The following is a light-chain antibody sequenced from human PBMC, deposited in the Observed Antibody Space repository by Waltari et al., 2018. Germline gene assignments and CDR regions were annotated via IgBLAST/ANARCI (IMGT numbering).Light chain of an antibody. Sequence: DIQMTQSPSSLSASLGDRVTITRRASQTIFLFLNWYQQRPGKGPNLLIYGASILHSGVPSRFSGSGSGTDFTLTISNLQPEDVATYYCQESFTSPRTFGHGTKVEI. CDR3: QESFTSPRT. V-gene: IGKV1-39*01. CDR1: QTIFLF. CDR2: GAS. J-gene: IGKJ1*01.